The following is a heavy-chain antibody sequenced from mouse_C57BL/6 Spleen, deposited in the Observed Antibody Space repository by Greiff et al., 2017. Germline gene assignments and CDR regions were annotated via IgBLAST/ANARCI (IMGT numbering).Heavy chain of an antibody. CDR2: INPSTGGT. CDR3: ARERDYYGSSYFDY. CDR1: GYSFTGYY. J-gene: IGHJ2*01. Sequence: EVPLQQSGPELVKPGASVKISCKASGYSFTGYYMNWVKQSPEKSLEWIGEINPSTGGTTYNQKFKAKAPLPVDKSSSTAYMQLKSLTSEDSAVYDCARERDYYGSSYFDYWGQGTTLTVSS. D-gene: IGHD1-1*01. V-gene: IGHV1-42*01.